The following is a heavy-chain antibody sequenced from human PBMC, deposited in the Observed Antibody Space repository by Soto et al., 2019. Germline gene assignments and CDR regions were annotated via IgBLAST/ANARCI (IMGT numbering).Heavy chain of an antibody. CDR1: GDSISSPKW. Sequence: QVQLQESGPGLVKPSGTLSLTCAVSGDSISSPKWWTWLRQPPGKGLEWIGDLLHGGTTNYNPSLKSRVTLSVDTSQNQLSLNLTSVTAADTAIYYCAYSTGWYRHDVWGQGTAVTVSS. J-gene: IGHJ3*01. CDR3: AYSTGWYRHDV. V-gene: IGHV4-4*02. CDR2: LLHGGTT. D-gene: IGHD6-19*01.